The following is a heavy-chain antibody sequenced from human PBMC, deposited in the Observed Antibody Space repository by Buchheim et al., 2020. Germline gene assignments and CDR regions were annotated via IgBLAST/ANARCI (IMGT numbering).Heavy chain of an antibody. CDR2: INDSGST. J-gene: IGHJ6*02. D-gene: IGHD2-15*01. CDR3: ARRSYCSGGSCYPRIAPRYYYYGMDV. V-gene: IGHV4-34*01. CDR1: GGSFSGYY. Sequence: QVQLQQWGAGLLKPSEPLSLTCAVYGGSFSGYYWSWIRQPPGKGLEWIGEINDSGSTNYNPSLKSRVTISVDTSKNPFSLKLSSVTAADTAVYYCARRSYCSGGSCYPRIAPRYYYYGMDVWGQGTT.